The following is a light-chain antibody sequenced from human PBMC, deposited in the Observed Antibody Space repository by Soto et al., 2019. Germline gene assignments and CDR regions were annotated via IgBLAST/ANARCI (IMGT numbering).Light chain of an antibody. CDR2: GAS. V-gene: IGKV3-20*01. J-gene: IGKJ1*01. CDR1: QSVSSSY. Sequence: DIVLTQSPGTLSLSPGERATLSCRASQSVSSSYLAWYQQKPGQAHRLLIYGASSRATGIPDRFSGDGSGTDFTLTISRLEPEDFVVYYCQHYGTSPTWTFGQGTKVEVK. CDR3: QHYGTSPTWT.